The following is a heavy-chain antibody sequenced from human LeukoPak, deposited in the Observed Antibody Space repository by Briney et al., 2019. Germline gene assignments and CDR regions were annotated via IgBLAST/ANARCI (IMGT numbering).Heavy chain of an antibody. J-gene: IGHJ4*02. CDR1: GGSISSYY. V-gene: IGHV4-4*07. CDR2: IYSSGST. Sequence: NPSETLSLTCTVSGGSISSYYWSWIRQPAGKGLEWIGRIYSSGSTNYNPSLKSRVTMSVDTSKNQFSLKLTSVTAADTAVYYCARGSETTRFDYWGQGTLVTVSS. D-gene: IGHD4-17*01. CDR3: ARGSETTRFDY.